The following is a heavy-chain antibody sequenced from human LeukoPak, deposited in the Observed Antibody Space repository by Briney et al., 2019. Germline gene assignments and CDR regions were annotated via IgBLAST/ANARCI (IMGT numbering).Heavy chain of an antibody. CDR3: GRDPNGDYVGAFEF. D-gene: IGHD4-17*01. J-gene: IGHJ3*01. CDR1: GFTFSNFA. Sequence: GGSLRLSCVGSGFTFSNFAMTWVRQAPGKGLEWVSSIRGRGDGTSYADSVKGRFTMSRDNSKNTLYLQMDSLRAEDTAMYYCGRDPNGDYVGAFEFWGQGTLVTVSS. CDR2: IRGRGDGT. V-gene: IGHV3-23*01.